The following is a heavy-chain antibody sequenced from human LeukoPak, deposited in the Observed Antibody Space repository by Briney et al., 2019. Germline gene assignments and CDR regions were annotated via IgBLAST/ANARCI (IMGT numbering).Heavy chain of an antibody. CDR2: IYYSGST. J-gene: IGHJ5*02. CDR3: ARVPNWNYGIDP. CDR1: GGSISSGGYY. D-gene: IGHD1-7*01. V-gene: IGHV4-31*03. Sequence: PSETLSLTCTVSGGSISSGGYYRSWIRQHPGTGLEWIGYIYYSGSTYYNPSLKSRITISVDTSKNQFSLKLSSVTAADTAVYYCARVPNWNYGIDPWGQGTLVTVSS.